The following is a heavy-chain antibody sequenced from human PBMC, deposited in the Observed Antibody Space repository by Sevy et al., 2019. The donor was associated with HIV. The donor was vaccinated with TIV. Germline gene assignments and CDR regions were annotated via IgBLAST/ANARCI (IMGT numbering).Heavy chain of an antibody. CDR2: ISSSGSSI. CDR3: ASASSPYCGGDCFYAFNI. J-gene: IGHJ3*02. D-gene: IGHD2-21*02. V-gene: IGHV3-48*02. Sequence: GGSLRLSCAASGFTFSSFSMNWVRQAPGKTLEWISYISSSGSSIYYADSVKGRFSISRDNAKRSLYLQMNSLRDEDTAVYYCASASSPYCGGDCFYAFNIWGQGTMVTVS. CDR1: GFTFSSFS.